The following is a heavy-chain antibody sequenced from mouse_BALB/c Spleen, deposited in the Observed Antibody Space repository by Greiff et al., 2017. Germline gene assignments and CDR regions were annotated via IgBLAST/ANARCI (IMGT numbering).Heavy chain of an antibody. V-gene: IGHV14-1*02. CDR3: ARSATQRGGFAY. CDR2: IDPENGNT. CDR1: GFNIKDYY. J-gene: IGHJ3*01. D-gene: IGHD1-2*01. Sequence: VQLQQSGAELVRPGALVKLSCKASGFNIKDYYMHWEKQRPEQGLEWIGWIDPENGNTIYDPKFHGKASITADTSSNTAYLQLSSLTSEDTAVYYCARSATQRGGFAYWGQGTLVTVSA.